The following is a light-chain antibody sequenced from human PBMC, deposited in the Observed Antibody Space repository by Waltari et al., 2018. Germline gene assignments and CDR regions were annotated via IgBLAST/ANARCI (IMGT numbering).Light chain of an antibody. Sequence: DVVMTQSPLSLPVTLGQPASLSCRASPSPVYSDGNTYVNWFQQRAGQSPQLPIYEVANRCSGVPDRCSGSGSGTDFTLKISRVEAEDVGVYYCMQSLHLITFGQGTRLEIK. J-gene: IGKJ5*01. V-gene: IGKV2D-29*02. CDR3: MQSLHLIT. CDR2: EVA. CDR1: PSPVYSDGNTY.